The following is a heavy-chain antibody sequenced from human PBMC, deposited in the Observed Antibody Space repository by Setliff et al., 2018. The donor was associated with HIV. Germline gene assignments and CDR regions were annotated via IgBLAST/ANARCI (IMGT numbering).Heavy chain of an antibody. CDR2: INHPGIT. CDR1: GGSFSGYY. Sequence: KPSETLSLTCAVYGGSFSGYYWSWLRQPPGKGLEWIGEINHPGITNYNPSLKSRVTISIDTSKNQFSLKLSSVTAADTAVYYCTRGGAVTTLGIPYYYSFYGMDVWGLGTTVTVSS. CDR3: TRGGAVTTLGIPYYYSFYGMDV. D-gene: IGHD4-17*01. J-gene: IGHJ6*02. V-gene: IGHV4-34*01.